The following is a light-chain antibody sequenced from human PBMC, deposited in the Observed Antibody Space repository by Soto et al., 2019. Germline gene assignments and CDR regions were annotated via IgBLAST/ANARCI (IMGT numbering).Light chain of an antibody. CDR2: AAS. CDR1: QSISSY. Sequence: DLQMTQSPSSLSASVGDRVTITCRASQSISSYLNWYQQQPGKAPKLLIYAASSLQSGVPSRFGGSGSGTDFTLTISSLQPEDFATYYCQQSYSSPPTFGQGTKVEIK. V-gene: IGKV1-39*01. CDR3: QQSYSSPPT. J-gene: IGKJ1*01.